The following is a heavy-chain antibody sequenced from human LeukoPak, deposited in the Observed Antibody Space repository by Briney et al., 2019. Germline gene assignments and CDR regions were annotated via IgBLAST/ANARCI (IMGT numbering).Heavy chain of an antibody. CDR3: ARGDGSGSGRWFDP. V-gene: IGHV4-34*01. D-gene: IGHD3-10*01. CDR2: IDHSGST. J-gene: IGHJ5*02. Sequence: SETLSLTCAVYGGSFSGYYWSWIRQPPGKGLEWIGEIDHSGSTNYSPSLKSRVTISVDTSKNQFSLNLNSVTAADTALYYCARGDGSGSGRWFDPWGQGTLITVSS. CDR1: GGSFSGYY.